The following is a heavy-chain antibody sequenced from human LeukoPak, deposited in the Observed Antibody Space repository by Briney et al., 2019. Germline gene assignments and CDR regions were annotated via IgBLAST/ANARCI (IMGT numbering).Heavy chain of an antibody. D-gene: IGHD6-19*01. Sequence: GGSLRLSCAASGFTVSSDYMSWVRQAPGKGLEWMTFIRYDGGNKYYADSVKGRFTISRDNSKNTLYLQMNSLRAEDTAVYYCATISLGIAVAGINFDYWGQGTLVTVSS. CDR3: ATISLGIAVAGINFDY. CDR1: GFTVSSDY. J-gene: IGHJ4*02. CDR2: IRYDGGNK. V-gene: IGHV3-30*02.